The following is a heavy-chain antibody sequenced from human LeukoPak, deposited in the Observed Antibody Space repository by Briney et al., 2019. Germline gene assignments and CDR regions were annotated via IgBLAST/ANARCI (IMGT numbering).Heavy chain of an antibody. CDR3: ASRIVGTPDYFDY. Sequence: GGSLRLSCAASGFTFSSYSMNWVRQAPGKGLEWVSYISSSSSTKYYADSVKGRFTISRDNANNSLFLQMNSLRAEDTAVYYCASRIVGTPDYFDYWGLGTLVTVSS. J-gene: IGHJ4*02. CDR2: ISSSSSTK. CDR1: GFTFSSYS. V-gene: IGHV3-48*01. D-gene: IGHD1-26*01.